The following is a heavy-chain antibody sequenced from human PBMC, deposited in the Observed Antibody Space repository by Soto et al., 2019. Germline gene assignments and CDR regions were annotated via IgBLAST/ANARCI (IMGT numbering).Heavy chain of an antibody. CDR1: GGTFSSYA. V-gene: IGHV1-69*13. D-gene: IGHD2-15*01. Sequence: SVKVSCKASGGTFSSYAISWVRQAPGQGLEWMGGIIPIFGTANYAQKFQGRVTITADESTSTAYMELSSLRSEDTAVYYCARGGYCSGGSCRWFDPWGQGTLVTVSS. J-gene: IGHJ5*02. CDR3: ARGGYCSGGSCRWFDP. CDR2: IIPIFGTA.